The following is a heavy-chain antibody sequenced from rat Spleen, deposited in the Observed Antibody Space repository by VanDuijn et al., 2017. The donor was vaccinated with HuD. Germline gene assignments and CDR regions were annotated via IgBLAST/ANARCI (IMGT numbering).Heavy chain of an antibody. J-gene: IGHJ2*01. CDR1: GFSLTSNS. CDR2: IWGDGST. CDR3: TRAPSLDY. V-gene: IGHV2-1*01. Sequence: QVQLKESGPGLVQPSQTLSLTCTVSGFSLTSNSVHWVRQPPGKGLEWMGGIWGDGSTDYNSALKSRLSISRDTSKSQVFLKMNILQTDDTAIYFCTRAPSLDYWGQGVMVTVSS.